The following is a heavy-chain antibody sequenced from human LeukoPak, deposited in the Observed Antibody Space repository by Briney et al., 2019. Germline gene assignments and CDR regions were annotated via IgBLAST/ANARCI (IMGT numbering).Heavy chain of an antibody. D-gene: IGHD3-22*01. CDR2: IVVGSGNT. Sequence: SVKVSCKASGYTFTGYYMHWVRQARGQRLEWIGWIVVGSGNTNYAQKFQERVTITRDMSTSTAYMELSSLRSEDTAVYYCAADPTYYYDSSGYRFDYWGQGTLVTVSS. J-gene: IGHJ4*02. CDR1: GYTFTGYY. CDR3: AADPTYYYDSSGYRFDY. V-gene: IGHV1-58*02.